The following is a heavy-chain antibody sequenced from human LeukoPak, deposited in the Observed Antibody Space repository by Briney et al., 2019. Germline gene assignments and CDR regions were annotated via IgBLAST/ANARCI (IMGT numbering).Heavy chain of an antibody. Sequence: PSETLSLTCAVSGASISSSNYYWGWVRQSPGKGLEWIGNIYSSGNTYYNASLKSRVTISIHKSNNRFSLKLNSVTAADTAVYYCARDRRYSSSHNWFDPWGQGTLVTVSS. D-gene: IGHD6-13*01. CDR3: ARDRRYSSSHNWFDP. J-gene: IGHJ5*02. V-gene: IGHV4-39*07. CDR1: GASISSSNYY. CDR2: IYSSGNT.